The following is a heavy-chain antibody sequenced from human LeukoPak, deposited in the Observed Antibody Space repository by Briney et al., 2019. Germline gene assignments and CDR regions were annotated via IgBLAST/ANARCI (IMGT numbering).Heavy chain of an antibody. CDR2: INSDGSST. CDR1: GFTFSSYW. V-gene: IGHV3-74*01. CDR3: AKDPFNYNYQNWFDP. D-gene: IGHD5-24*01. Sequence: GGSLRLSCAASGFTFSSYWMHWVRQAPGKGLVWVSRINSDGSSTSYADSVKGRFTISRDNAKNTLYLQMNSLRAEDTAVYYCAKDPFNYNYQNWFDPWGQGTLVTVSS. J-gene: IGHJ5*02.